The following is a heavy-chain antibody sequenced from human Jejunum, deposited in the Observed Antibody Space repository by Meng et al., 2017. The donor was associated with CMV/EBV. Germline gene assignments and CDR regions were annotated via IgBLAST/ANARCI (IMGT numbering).Heavy chain of an antibody. V-gene: IGHV3-30*02. CDR2: IRYDGTNK. CDR3: AKSRGDFWSGYYHGMDV. D-gene: IGHD3-3*01. J-gene: IGHJ6*02. Sequence: FSSDGMDWVRQAPGEGLEWVAFIRYDGTNKFHADSVKGRFTISRDNSKNTLYLQMNSLRGEDTAVYYCAKSRGDFWSGYYHGMDVWGQGTTVTVSS. CDR1: FSSDG.